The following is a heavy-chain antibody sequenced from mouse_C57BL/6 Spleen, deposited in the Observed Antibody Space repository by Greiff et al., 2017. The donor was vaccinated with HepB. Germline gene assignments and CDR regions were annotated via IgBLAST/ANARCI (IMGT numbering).Heavy chain of an antibody. J-gene: IGHJ2*01. D-gene: IGHD4-1*01. Sequence: ESGAELVRPGTSVKMSCKASGYTFTNYWIGWAKQRPGHGLEWIGDIYPGGGYTNYNEKFKGKATLTADKSSSTAYMQFSSLTSEDSAIYYCARRGAGTDYWGQGTTLTVSS. CDR2: IYPGGGYT. CDR1: GYTFTNYW. V-gene: IGHV1-63*01. CDR3: ARRGAGTDY.